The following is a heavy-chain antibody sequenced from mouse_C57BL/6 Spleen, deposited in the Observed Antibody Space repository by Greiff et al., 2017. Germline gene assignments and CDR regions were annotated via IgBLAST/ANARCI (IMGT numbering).Heavy chain of an antibody. CDR1: GYTFTSYW. CDR2: INPSNGGT. CDR3: TRGPGAMDY. J-gene: IGHJ4*01. Sequence: VQLQQPGTELVKPGASVKLSCKASGYTFTSYWMHWVKQRPGQGLEWFGNINPSNGGTNYNEKFKSKATLTVAKSSRTAYMLLRSLASADSAAYSCTRGPGAMDYWGQGTSVTVSS. V-gene: IGHV1-53*01.